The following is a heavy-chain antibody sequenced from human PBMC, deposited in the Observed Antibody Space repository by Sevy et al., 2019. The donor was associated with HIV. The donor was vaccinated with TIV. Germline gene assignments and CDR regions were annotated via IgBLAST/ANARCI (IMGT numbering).Heavy chain of an antibody. V-gene: IGHV3-23*01. CDR1: GFTFSKYS. CDR2: LSFGCGEI. D-gene: IGHD2-8*01. Sequence: GGCLRLSCAASGFTFSKYSMSWVRQPPGKGLEWVSTLSFGCGEINYADSVKGRFTISRDNSKSSVYLQMNNLRPEDTAVYYCARETWTKPHDYWGQGTLVTVSS. J-gene: IGHJ4*02. CDR3: ARETWTKPHDY.